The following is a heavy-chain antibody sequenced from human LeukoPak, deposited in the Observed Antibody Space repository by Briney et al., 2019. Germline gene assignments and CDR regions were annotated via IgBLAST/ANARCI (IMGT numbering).Heavy chain of an antibody. CDR2: IYKIGTT. CDR1: GDSFTGYY. Sequence: SETLSLTCTVFGDSFTGYYLNWVRQPPGKGLVWIGHIYKIGTTNYNPSLKSRLTISADTSKNQFSLKLRSVTAADTAVYYCVIGVGWQPDYWGQGALVTVSS. V-gene: IGHV4-59*01. CDR3: VIGVGWQPDY. J-gene: IGHJ4*02. D-gene: IGHD2-15*01.